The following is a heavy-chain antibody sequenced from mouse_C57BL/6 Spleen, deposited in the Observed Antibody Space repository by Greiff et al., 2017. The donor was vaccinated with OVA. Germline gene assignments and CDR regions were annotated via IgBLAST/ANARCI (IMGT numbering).Heavy chain of an antibody. CDR2: IDPDSGGT. D-gene: IGHD1-1*01. Sequence: VQLQQPGAELVKPGASVTLSCKASGYTFTSYWMHWVKQRPGRGLEWIGRIDPDSGGTSYNEKFKSKAILTVDKPSSTAYMQLSSLTSEDAAVDYCARGDYGSIPAYWGQGTLVTVSA. CDR1: GYTFTSYW. V-gene: IGHV1-72*01. J-gene: IGHJ3*01. CDR3: ARGDYGSIPAY.